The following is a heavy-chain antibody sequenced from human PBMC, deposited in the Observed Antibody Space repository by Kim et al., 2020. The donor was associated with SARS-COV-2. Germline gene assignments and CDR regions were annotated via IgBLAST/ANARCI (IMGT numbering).Heavy chain of an antibody. CDR2: IRSKANGGTT. V-gene: IGHV3-49*04. D-gene: IGHD1-26*01. Sequence: GGSLRLSCTASGFTFGDYAMSWVRQAPGKGLEWVGFIRSKANGGTTEYAASVKGRFTISRDDSKSIAYLQMNSLKTEDTAVYYCTRAEKWELLPYAFDIGPRDTGHRLF. CDR3: TRAEKWELLPYAFDI. J-gene: IGHJ3*02. CDR1: GFTFGDYA.